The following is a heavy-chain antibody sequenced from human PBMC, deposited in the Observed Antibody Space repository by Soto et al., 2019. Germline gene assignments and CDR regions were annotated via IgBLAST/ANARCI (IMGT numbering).Heavy chain of an antibody. Sequence: PSETLSLTCTVSGGSISSSSYYWGWIRQTPGKGLQWIGQIDHSGSANYNPSLKSRVTISVHTSNSQFSLELSSVTAADTAVYYCARGLITGSQYSRGWYYFDSWGQGTLVTVSS. CDR3: ARGLITGSQYSRGWYYFDS. V-gene: IGHV4-39*07. CDR2: IDHSGSA. J-gene: IGHJ4*02. CDR1: GGSISSSSYY. D-gene: IGHD1-26*01.